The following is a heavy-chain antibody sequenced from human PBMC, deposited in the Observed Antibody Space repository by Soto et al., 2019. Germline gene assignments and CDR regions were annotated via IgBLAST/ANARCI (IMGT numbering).Heavy chain of an antibody. J-gene: IGHJ4*02. CDR3: AKDPEYYYDSSGYIY. CDR1: GFTFSSYG. V-gene: IGHV3-30*18. D-gene: IGHD3-22*01. CDR2: ISYDGSNK. Sequence: SLRLSCAASGFTFSSYGMHWVRRAPGKGLEWVAVISYDGSNKYYADSVKGRFTISRDNSKNTLYLQMNSLRAEDTAVYYCAKDPEYYYDSSGYIYWGQGTLVTVSS.